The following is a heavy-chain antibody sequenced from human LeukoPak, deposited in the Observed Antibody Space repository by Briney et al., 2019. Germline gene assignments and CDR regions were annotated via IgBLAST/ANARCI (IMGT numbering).Heavy chain of an antibody. CDR3: VRGDWYFES. Sequence: QTGGSLRLSCVTSGFNCSDSRMTWVRQAPGKGLQWVANVNRDGTEKHFLDSVEGRFTISRDNAKKSLYLQMSSLRPQDTAVYFCVRGDWYFESWGQGTLVTVSS. D-gene: IGHD2-21*01. J-gene: IGHJ4*01. V-gene: IGHV3-7*04. CDR2: VNRDGTEK. CDR1: GFNCSDSR.